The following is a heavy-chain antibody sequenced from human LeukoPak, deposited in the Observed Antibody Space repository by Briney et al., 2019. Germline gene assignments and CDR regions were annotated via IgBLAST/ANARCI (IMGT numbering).Heavy chain of an antibody. J-gene: IGHJ2*01. V-gene: IGHV3-23*01. D-gene: IGHD4-17*01. CDR3: ATLYGDYNWYFDL. CDR1: GLSPNRYV. CDR2: ISASGGTT. Sequence: GGSLRLSCEASGLSPNRYVMGWVRQAPGKGLEWVSTISASGGTTYYTDSVQGRFTISRDNSKNTLYLQMNSLRAEDTALYYCATLYGDYNWYFDLWGRGTLVNVSS.